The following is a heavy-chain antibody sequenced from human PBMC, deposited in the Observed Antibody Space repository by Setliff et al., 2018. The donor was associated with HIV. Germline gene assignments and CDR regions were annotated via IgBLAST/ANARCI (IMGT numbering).Heavy chain of an antibody. CDR2: ILDGRVT. Sequence: MSLTCTVSGDSLTSGHFYWGWIRQAPGKGLEWIGNILDGRVTFFNPSLRGRVTISVDASKNQVSLNLRSVTAADSAVYHCARPHSGRGGGAYFDPWGQGILVTVSS. J-gene: IGHJ5*02. D-gene: IGHD6-19*01. CDR1: GDSLTSGHFY. CDR3: ARPHSGRGGGAYFDP. V-gene: IGHV4-39*01.